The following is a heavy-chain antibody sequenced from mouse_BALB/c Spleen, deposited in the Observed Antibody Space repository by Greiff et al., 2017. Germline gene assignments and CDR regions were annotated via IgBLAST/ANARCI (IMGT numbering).Heavy chain of an antibody. V-gene: IGHV5-17*02. D-gene: IGHD2-3*01. J-gene: IGHJ4*01. CDR2: ISSGSSTI. CDR3: ARMDDGYYVGYYYAMDY. Sequence: EVMLVESGGGLVQPGGSRKLSCAASGFTFSSFGMHWVRQAPEKGLEWVAYISSGSSTIYYADTVKGRFTISRDNPKNTLFLQMTSLRSEDTAMYYCARMDDGYYVGYYYAMDYWGQGTSVTVSS. CDR1: GFTFSSFG.